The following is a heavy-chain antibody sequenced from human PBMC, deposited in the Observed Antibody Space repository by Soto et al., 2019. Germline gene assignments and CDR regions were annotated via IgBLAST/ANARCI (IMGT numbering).Heavy chain of an antibody. V-gene: IGHV4-31*03. CDR2: IYYSGST. CDR1: GGSISSGGYY. Sequence: SETLSLTCTVSGGSISSGGYYWSWIRQHPGKGLEWIGYIYYSGSTYYNPSLKSRVTISVDTSKNQFSLKLSSVTAADTAVYYCARGTLEITMVRGVETNYYFDYWGQGTLVTVSS. CDR3: ARGTLEITMVRGVETNYYFDY. D-gene: IGHD3-10*01. J-gene: IGHJ4*02.